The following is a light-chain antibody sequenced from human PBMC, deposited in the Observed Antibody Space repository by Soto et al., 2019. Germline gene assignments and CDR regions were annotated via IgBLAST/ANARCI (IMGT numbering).Light chain of an antibody. CDR2: GNS. Sequence: QSVLTQPPSVSGAPGQRVTIPCTGSSSNIGAGYVHWYQQLPGTAPKLLIYGNSNRPSGVPDRFSGSKSGTSASLAITGLQAEDEADYHCQSYDSSLSGSVFGGGTKLTVL. J-gene: IGLJ3*02. V-gene: IGLV1-40*01. CDR3: QSYDSSLSGSV. CDR1: SSNIGAGYV.